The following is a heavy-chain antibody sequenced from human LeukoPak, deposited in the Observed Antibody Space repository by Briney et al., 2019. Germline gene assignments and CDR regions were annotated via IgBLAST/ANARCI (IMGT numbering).Heavy chain of an antibody. D-gene: IGHD3-10*02. CDR2: ISRSGSSTI. CDR1: GFTFSTYS. V-gene: IGHV3-48*01. J-gene: IGHJ6*04. Sequence: GGSLRLSCAASGFTFSTYSMHWVRQAPGKGLEWVSYISRSGSSTIYYADSVKGRFTISRDNARNSLYLQMFSLRVEDTAVYYCAELGITMIGGVWGKGTTVTISS. CDR3: AELGITMIGGV.